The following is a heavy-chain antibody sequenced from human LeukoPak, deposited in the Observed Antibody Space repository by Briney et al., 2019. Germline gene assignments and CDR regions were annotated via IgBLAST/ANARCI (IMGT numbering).Heavy chain of an antibody. V-gene: IGHV3-33*01. J-gene: IGHJ5*02. Sequence: GGSLRLSCVASGFNFGSYGMHWVRQAPDKGLEWVAFIFYDGSNKFYEDSVKGRFTIYRDNPKNTAYLEMNSLRDEDTAVYYCARGSKEHAAALDPWGQGTLVIVSS. D-gene: IGHD1/OR15-1a*01. CDR2: IFYDGSNK. CDR1: GFNFGSYG. CDR3: ARGSKEHAAALDP.